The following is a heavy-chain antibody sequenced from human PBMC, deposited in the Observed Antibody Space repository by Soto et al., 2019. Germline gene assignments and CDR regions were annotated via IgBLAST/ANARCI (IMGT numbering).Heavy chain of an antibody. Sequence: QVQLVESGGGVVQPGRSLRLSCAASGFTFSSYGMHWVRQAPGKGLEWVAVISYDGSNKYYADSVKGRFTISRDNSKNTLYLQMNSLRAEDTAEYYCAKDLGWRGHPLFYYYYGMDVW. D-gene: IGHD3-3*01. CDR3: AKDLGWRGHPLFYYYYGMDV. CDR2: ISYDGSNK. V-gene: IGHV3-30*18. J-gene: IGHJ6*01. CDR1: GFTFSSYG.